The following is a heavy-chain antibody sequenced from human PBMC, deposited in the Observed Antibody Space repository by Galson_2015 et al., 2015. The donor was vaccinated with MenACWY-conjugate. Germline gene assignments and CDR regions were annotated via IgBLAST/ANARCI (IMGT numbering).Heavy chain of an antibody. Sequence: ETLSLTCAVSGGSISSSNWWSWVRQPPGKGLEWIGEIYHSGSTNYNPSLKSRVTISVDKSKNQFSLKLSSVTAADTAVYYCARAKGSDYSNYYYYGMDVWGQGTTVTVSS. CDR2: IYHSGST. CDR1: GGSISSSNW. CDR3: ARAKGSDYSNYYYYGMDV. J-gene: IGHJ6*02. V-gene: IGHV4-4*02. D-gene: IGHD4-11*01.